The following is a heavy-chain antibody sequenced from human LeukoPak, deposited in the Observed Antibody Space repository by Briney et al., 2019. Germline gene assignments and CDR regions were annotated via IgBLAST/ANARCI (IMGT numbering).Heavy chain of an antibody. Sequence: GGSLRLSCAASGFTFSSYAMHWVRQAPGKGLEWVAVISYDGSNKYYADSVKGRFTISRDNSKNTLYLQMNSLRAEDTAVYYCARGYFDWLLRLPFDYWGQGTLVTVPS. CDR3: ARGYFDWLLRLPFDY. CDR2: ISYDGSNK. J-gene: IGHJ4*02. CDR1: GFTFSSYA. V-gene: IGHV3-30-3*01. D-gene: IGHD3-9*01.